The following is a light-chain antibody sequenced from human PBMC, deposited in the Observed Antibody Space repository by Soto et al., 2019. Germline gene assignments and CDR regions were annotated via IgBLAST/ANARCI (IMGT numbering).Light chain of an antibody. CDR3: QQYGRLPST. J-gene: IGKJ2*01. CDR2: GAS. V-gene: IGKV3-20*01. Sequence: EIVLTQSPGTLSLFPGERATLSCRASQSVSNNYLAWYQQKPGQAPRLLIYGASSRATGVPDRFSGSGSGTDFTLTISRLEPEDVAVYFCQQYGRLPSTFGQGTKLEIK. CDR1: QSVSNNY.